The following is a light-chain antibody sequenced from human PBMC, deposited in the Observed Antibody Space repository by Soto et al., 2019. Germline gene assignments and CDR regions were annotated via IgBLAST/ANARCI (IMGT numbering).Light chain of an antibody. CDR1: QSLLHSNGYNY. Sequence: DIVMTQSPLSLPVTPGEPASISCRSSQSLLHSNGYNYLDWYLQKPGQSPQLLIELGSNRASGVPDRFSGSGSGTDFTLKISRVEAEDVGVYYCMQALHNPFTFGPGTKVDIK. J-gene: IGKJ3*01. V-gene: IGKV2-28*01. CDR2: LGS. CDR3: MQALHNPFT.